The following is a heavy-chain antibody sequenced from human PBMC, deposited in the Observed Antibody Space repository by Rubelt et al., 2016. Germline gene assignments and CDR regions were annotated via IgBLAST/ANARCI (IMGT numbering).Heavy chain of an antibody. Sequence: QVQLQQWGAGLLKPSETLSLTCAVYGGSFSGYYWSWIRQPPGKGLEWIGSIYYSGSTYYNPSLKGRVTIPGDTSKKQFSVKLGSWTAADTAVYYWARGLDSTKTGADWGQGTLVTVSS. D-gene: IGHD3-10*01. CDR2: IYYSGST. CDR1: GGSFSGYY. V-gene: IGHV4-34*01. J-gene: IGHJ4*02. CDR3: ARGLDSTKTGAD.